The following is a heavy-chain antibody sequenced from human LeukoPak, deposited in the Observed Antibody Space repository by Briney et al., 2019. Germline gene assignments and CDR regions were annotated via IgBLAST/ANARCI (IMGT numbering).Heavy chain of an antibody. Sequence: ASVKVSCKASGGTFSSYAISWVRQAPGQGLEWMGRIIPILGIANYAQKFQGRVTITADKSTSTAYMELSSLRSEDTAVYYCARDYVSEGYSSSWYRGGFLDYFDYWGQGTLVAVSS. V-gene: IGHV1-69*04. CDR3: ARDYVSEGYSSSWYRGGFLDYFDY. D-gene: IGHD6-13*01. CDR2: IIPILGIA. CDR1: GGTFSSYA. J-gene: IGHJ4*02.